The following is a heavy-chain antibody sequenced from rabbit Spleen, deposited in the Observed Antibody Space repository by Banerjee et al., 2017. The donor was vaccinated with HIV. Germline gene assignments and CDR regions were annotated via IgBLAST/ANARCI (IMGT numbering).Heavy chain of an antibody. CDR1: GFSFCSTYY. J-gene: IGHJ6*01. D-gene: IGHD7-1*01. Sequence: QSLEESGGGLVKPAASLTLTCTASGFSFCSTYYMSWVRQAPGKGLEWIGCGWNGDGSTDYASWAKGRFTISKTSSTTVTLQMTSLTAADTATYFCARDTGTSFSSYGMDLWGQGTLVTVS. CDR3: ARDTGTSFSSYGMDL. CDR2: GWNGDGST. V-gene: IGHV1S40*01.